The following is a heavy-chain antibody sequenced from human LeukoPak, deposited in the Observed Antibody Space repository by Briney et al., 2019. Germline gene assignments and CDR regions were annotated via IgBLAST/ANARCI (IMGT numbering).Heavy chain of an antibody. CDR1: GGSISSSSYY. V-gene: IGHV4-39*07. D-gene: IGHD3-3*01. J-gene: IGHJ4*02. CDR3: ARDGPSGYASIYYFDY. Sequence: TPETLSLTCTVSGGSISSSSYYWGWIRQPPGKGLEWIGSIYYSGSTYYNPSLKSRVTISVDTSKNQFSLKLSSVTAADTAVYYCARDGPSGYASIYYFDYWGQGTLVTVSS. CDR2: IYYSGST.